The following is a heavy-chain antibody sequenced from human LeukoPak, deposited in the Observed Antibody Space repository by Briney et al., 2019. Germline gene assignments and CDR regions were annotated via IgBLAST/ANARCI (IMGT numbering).Heavy chain of an antibody. CDR3: ASNDILTGTAGVY. D-gene: IGHD3-9*01. V-gene: IGHV4-59*01. CDR1: GGSISSYY. J-gene: IGHJ4*02. Sequence: PSETLSLTCTVSGGSISSYYWSWIRQPPGKGLEWIGYIYYSGSTNYNPSLKSRVTISVDTSKNQFSLKLSSVTAVDTAVYYCASNDILTGTAGVYWGQGTLVTVSS. CDR2: IYYSGST.